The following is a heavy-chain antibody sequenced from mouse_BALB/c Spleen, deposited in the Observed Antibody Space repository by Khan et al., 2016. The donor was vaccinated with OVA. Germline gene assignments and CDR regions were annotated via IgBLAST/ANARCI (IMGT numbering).Heavy chain of an antibody. J-gene: IGHJ3*01. CDR1: GYSITSDYA. V-gene: IGHV3-2*02. Sequence: EVQLVESGPGLVKPSQSLSLTCTVTGYSITSDYAWNWIRQFPGNKLEWVGYITYSGGTSYHPSLKSRISITRDTSKNQFFLRLNSVPTEDSATYYCARWFAYWGQGTLVTVS. CDR3: ARWFAY. CDR2: ITYSGGT.